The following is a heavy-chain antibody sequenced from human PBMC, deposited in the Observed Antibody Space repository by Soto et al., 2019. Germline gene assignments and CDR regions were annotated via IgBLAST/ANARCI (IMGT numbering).Heavy chain of an antibody. CDR1: GFSFRSEW. CDR3: ARGVN. Sequence: GGSLRLSCAASGFSFRSEWMSWVRQAPGKGLEWVANIKEDGSQKDYVDSVKGRFTISRDNVKNSLFLEMDSLRAEDTALYYCARGVNWGQGTLVTVSS. J-gene: IGHJ4*02. V-gene: IGHV3-7*01. CDR2: IKEDGSQK. D-gene: IGHD3-22*01.